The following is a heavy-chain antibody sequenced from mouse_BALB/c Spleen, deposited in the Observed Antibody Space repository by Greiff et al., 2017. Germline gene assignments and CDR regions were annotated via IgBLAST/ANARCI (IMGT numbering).Heavy chain of an antibody. J-gene: IGHJ4*01. CDR1: GYTFTSYW. Sequence: VQLQQPGAELVKPGASVKMSCKASGYTFTSYWMHWVKQRPGQGLEWIGTIDPSDSYTSYNQKFKGKATLTVDTSSSTAYMQLSSLTSEDSAVYYCTRSYDYDLYAMDYWGQGTSVTVSS. D-gene: IGHD2-4*01. CDR2: IDPSDSYT. V-gene: IGHV1S127*01. CDR3: TRSYDYDLYAMDY.